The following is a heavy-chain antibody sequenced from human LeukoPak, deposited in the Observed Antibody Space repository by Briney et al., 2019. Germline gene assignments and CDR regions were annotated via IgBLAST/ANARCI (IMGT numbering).Heavy chain of an antibody. CDR2: INHSGST. J-gene: IGHJ6*04. Sequence: SETLSLTCAVYGGSFSGYYWSWIRRPPGKGLEWIGEINHSGSTNYNPSLKSRVTISVDTSKNQFSLKLSSVTAADTAVYYCARSDIHIPDVWGKGTTVTVSS. CDR3: ARSDIHIPDV. CDR1: GGSFSGYY. V-gene: IGHV4-34*01. D-gene: IGHD3-9*01.